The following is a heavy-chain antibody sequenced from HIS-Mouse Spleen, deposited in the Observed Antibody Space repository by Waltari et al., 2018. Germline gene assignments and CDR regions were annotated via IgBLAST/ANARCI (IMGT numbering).Heavy chain of an antibody. V-gene: IGHV4-39*07. Sequence: QLQLQESGPGLVKPSETLSLTCTVSGGSISSSSYYWGWIRQPPGKGLEWIGSIYYSGDTYSNPSPKRRVTKTVNTAKNPFSLKLSSVTAADTAVYYWAREIPYSSSWYDWYFDLWGRGTLVTVSS. CDR1: GGSISSSSYY. CDR3: AREIPYSSSWYDWYFDL. D-gene: IGHD6-13*01. J-gene: IGHJ2*01. CDR2: IYYSGDT.